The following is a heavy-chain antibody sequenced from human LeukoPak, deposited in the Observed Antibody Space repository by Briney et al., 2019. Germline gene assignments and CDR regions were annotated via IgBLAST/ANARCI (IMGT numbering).Heavy chain of an antibody. V-gene: IGHV3-66*01. CDR2: IYGGGST. CDR1: GFTVSTNY. CDR3: ARGAYSGFIHFDF. D-gene: IGHD5-12*01. J-gene: IGHJ4*02. Sequence: GGSLRLSCAASGFTVSTNYMSWVRQAPGKGLEWVSVIYGGGSTYYSDSVKGRFTISRDNSKNTLDLQMNNLRAEDTAVYYCARGAYSGFIHFDFWGQGTLVTVSS.